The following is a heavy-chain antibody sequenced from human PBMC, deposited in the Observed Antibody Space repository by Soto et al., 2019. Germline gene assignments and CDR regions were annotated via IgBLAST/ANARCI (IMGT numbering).Heavy chain of an antibody. CDR2: ISWNSGSI. D-gene: IGHD3-9*01. J-gene: IGHJ5*02. V-gene: IGHV3-9*01. Sequence: EVQLVESGGGLVQPGRSLRLSCAASGFTFDDYAMHWVRQAPGKGLEWVSGISWNSGSIGYADSVKGRFTISRDNAKNYLYLQMNSLRAEDTALYYCTKDTNYDILTGYNWFDPWGQGTLVTVSS. CDR1: GFTFDDYA. CDR3: TKDTNYDILTGYNWFDP.